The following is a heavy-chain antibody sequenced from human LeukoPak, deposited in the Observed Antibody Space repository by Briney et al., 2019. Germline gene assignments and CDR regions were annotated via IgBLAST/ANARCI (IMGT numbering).Heavy chain of an antibody. CDR3: ARSWAGMYYPFYYFDY. Sequence: SETLSLTGAVYGGSFSGYYWSWIRQPPGKGLEWIAEINHRGTTHYNPSLKSRVNISADTSKNQFSLHLDSVTAAGTAVYYCARSWAGMYYPFYYFDYWGRGTLVSVSS. V-gene: IGHV4-34*01. D-gene: IGHD1-26*01. CDR2: INHRGTT. J-gene: IGHJ4*02. CDR1: GGSFSGYY.